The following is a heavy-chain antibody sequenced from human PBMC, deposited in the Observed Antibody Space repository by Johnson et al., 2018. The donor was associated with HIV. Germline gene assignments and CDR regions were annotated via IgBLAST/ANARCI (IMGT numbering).Heavy chain of an antibody. D-gene: IGHD5-24*01. Sequence: VQLLESGGGVVRPGGSLRLSCAASGFTFSDYYMTWIRQAPGRGLEWVSYISSSGSTIYYADSVKGRFTISRDNAKNSLYLQMNSLRAEDTAVYYCARGRWLQMGTGDDTFYIWGQGTMVTVSS. J-gene: IGHJ3*02. CDR3: ARGRWLQMGTGDDTFYI. CDR2: ISSSGSTI. V-gene: IGHV3-11*04. CDR1: GFTFSDYY.